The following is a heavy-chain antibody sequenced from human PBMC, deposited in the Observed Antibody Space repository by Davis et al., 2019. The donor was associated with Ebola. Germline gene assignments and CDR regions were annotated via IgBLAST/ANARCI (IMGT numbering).Heavy chain of an antibody. Sequence: GSLRLSCAVSGFTFSSYWMHWVRQAPGKGLVWVSRISSDGSSTSYADSVKDRFTISSDSSKNTVSLQMNGLRAEDTAMYYCARGPYSSDAGSQHQGLDYWGQGTLVTVSS. CDR1: GFTFSSYW. CDR3: ARGPYSSDAGSQHQGLDY. CDR2: ISSDGSST. V-gene: IGHV3-74*01. D-gene: IGHD3-10*01. J-gene: IGHJ4*02.